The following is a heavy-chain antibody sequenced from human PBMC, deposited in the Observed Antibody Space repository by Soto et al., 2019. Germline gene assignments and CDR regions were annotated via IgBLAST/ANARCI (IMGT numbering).Heavy chain of an antibody. CDR2: IYYSGST. CDR3: ARQDCSGGSCYSDSGFDP. D-gene: IGHD2-15*01. V-gene: IGHV4-59*08. CDR1: GGSISSYY. Sequence: SETLSLTCTVSGGSISSYYWSWIRQPPGKGLEWIGYIYYSGSTNYNPSLKSRVTISVDTSKNQFSLKLSSVTAADTAVYYCARQDCSGGSCYSDSGFDPWGQGTLVTVSS. J-gene: IGHJ5*02.